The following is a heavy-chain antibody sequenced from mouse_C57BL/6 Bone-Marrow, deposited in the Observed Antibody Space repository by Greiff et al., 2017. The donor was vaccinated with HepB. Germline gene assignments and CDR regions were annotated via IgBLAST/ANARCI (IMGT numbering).Heavy chain of an antibody. CDR1: GYTFTDYY. D-gene: IGHD3-2*02. V-gene: IGHV1-26*01. Sequence: EVQLQQSGPELVKPGASVKISCKASGYTFTDYYMNWVKQSHGKSLEWIGDINPNNGGTSYNQKVKGKATLTVDKSSSTAYMELRSLTSEDSAVYYCARRQLRPLGAMDYWGQGTSVTVSS. CDR2: INPNNGGT. J-gene: IGHJ4*01. CDR3: ARRQLRPLGAMDY.